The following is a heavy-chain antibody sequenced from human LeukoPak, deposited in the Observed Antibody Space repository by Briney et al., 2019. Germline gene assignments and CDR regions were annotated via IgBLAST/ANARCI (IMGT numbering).Heavy chain of an antibody. D-gene: IGHD3-10*01. CDR2: IKSDGTGI. CDR3: VRGQTIDF. Sequence: GGSLRLSCTASGFTFSDYWMYWVRQAPGKGLVWVSRIKSDGTGILYEDFAGGRFTISRDNAKNALYLQMSSLREEDTAVYYCVRGQTIDFWGQGILVTVSS. J-gene: IGHJ4*02. CDR1: GFTFSDYW. V-gene: IGHV3-74*03.